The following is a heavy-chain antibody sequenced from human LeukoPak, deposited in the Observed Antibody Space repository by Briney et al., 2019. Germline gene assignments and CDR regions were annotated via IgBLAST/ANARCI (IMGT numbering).Heavy chain of an antibody. CDR1: GFTFSNYG. CDR3: ARDRYCSGV. J-gene: IGHJ4*02. Sequence: PGGSLRLSCAASGFTFSNYGMSWVRQAPGKGLEWVSGISGSGGATYYADSVKGRFTISRDNSKSTLYLQMNSLRAEDTAVYYCARDRYCSGVWGQGTLVTVSS. V-gene: IGHV3-23*01. D-gene: IGHD2-15*01. CDR2: ISGSGGAT.